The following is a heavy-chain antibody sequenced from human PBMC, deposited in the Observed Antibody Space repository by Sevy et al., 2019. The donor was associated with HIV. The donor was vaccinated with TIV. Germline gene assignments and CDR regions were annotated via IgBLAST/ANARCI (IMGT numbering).Heavy chain of an antibody. J-gene: IGHJ4*01. CDR1: GGIFRSNA. V-gene: IGHV1-69*13. CDR2: IIAVFGKT. CDR3: AGDKYYYVSGSFDY. Sequence: ASVKVSCKASGGIFRSNAISWVRQAPGQGLEWMGGIIAVFGKTNYAQKFQVRVTVSADESRSTAYMELSSLRSEDTAVFYCAGDKYYYVSGSFDYWGQGTQVTVSS. D-gene: IGHD3-10*01.